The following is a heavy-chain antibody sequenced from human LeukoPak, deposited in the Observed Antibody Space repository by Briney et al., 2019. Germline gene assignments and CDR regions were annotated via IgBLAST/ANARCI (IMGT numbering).Heavy chain of an antibody. CDR2: INPSGGST. Sequence: ASVKVSCKASGYIFTSYNMYWVRQAPGQGLEWMGIINPSGGSTNYAQKFQGRVTMTRDTSTSTVYMELSSLRSDDTAVYYCGRGPRITLIRGGQWYFYMDVWGKGTTVTVSS. V-gene: IGHV1-46*01. CDR3: GRGPRITLIRGGQWYFYMDV. J-gene: IGHJ6*03. CDR1: GYIFTSYN. D-gene: IGHD3-10*01.